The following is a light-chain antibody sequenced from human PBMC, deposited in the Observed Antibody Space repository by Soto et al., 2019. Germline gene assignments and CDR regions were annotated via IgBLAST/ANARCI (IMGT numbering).Light chain of an antibody. J-gene: IGLJ1*01. CDR3: SSYTCNTALV. CDR1: SIDIGPYDY. V-gene: IGLV2-14*01. CDR2: EVT. Sequence: QSALTQPASVSGSPGQSITISCTGISIDIGPYDYVSWYQQHPGKAPKLMIYEVTNRPSGVSHRFSGSKSGSTASLTISGLQAEDEADYYCSSYTCNTALVFGPGTKVTVL.